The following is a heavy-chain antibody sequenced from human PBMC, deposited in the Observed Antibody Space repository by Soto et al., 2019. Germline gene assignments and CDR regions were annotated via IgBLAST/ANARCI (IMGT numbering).Heavy chain of an antibody. D-gene: IGHD3-22*01. CDR1: GYTFTGYY. V-gene: IGHV1-2*04. Sequence: ASVKVSCKASGYTFTGYYMHWVRQAPGQGLEWMGWINPNSGGTNYAQKFQGWVTMTRDTSISTAYMELSRLRSDDTAVYYCARDPTPRDYYDSSGYIYYYGMDVWGQGTTVTVSS. CDR3: ARDPTPRDYYDSSGYIYYYGMDV. J-gene: IGHJ6*02. CDR2: INPNSGGT.